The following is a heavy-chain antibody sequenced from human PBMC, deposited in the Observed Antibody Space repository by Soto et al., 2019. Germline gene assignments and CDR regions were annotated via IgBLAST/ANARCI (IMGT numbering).Heavy chain of an antibody. CDR3: AHRPPSGLDY. CDR2: IYWNDDK. Sequence: QITLKESGPTLVKPTQTLTLTCTFSGFSLSTSGLGVAWIRQPPGKALEWLALIYWNDDKRYSPSLKSRLTITKVTSNIQVVLTMTNMDPMDTPIYFCAHRPPSGLDYWGQGTLVTVSS. V-gene: IGHV2-5*01. J-gene: IGHJ4*02. CDR1: GFSLSTSGLG.